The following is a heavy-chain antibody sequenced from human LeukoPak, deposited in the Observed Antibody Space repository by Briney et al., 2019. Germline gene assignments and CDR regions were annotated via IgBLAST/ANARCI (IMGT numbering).Heavy chain of an antibody. V-gene: IGHV3-21*01. Sequence: GGSLRLSCAASGFTFSSYSMNWVRQAPGKGLEWVSSISSSSGYIYYADSVKGRFTISRDNAKNSLYLQMNSLRAEDTAVYYCARDSAYYDSSGYYVSSFDYWGQGTLVTVSS. CDR1: GFTFSSYS. CDR3: ARDSAYYDSSGYYVSSFDY. CDR2: ISSSSGYI. J-gene: IGHJ4*02. D-gene: IGHD3-22*01.